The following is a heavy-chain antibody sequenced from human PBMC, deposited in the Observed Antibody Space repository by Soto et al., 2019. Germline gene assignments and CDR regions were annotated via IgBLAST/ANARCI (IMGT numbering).Heavy chain of an antibody. CDR3: ARGLISGSHYSGGWYYFDS. J-gene: IGHJ4*02. Sequence: QVQLQQSGAGLLKPSETLSLTCDVYGGSFSDIWTWIRQTPGKGLQWIGQINHSGSANYNPSLKSRVTISVHTSSSQFSLELSSVTAADTAVYYCARGLISGSHYSGGWYYFDSWGQGTQVTVSS. D-gene: IGHD1-26*01. CDR2: INHSGSA. CDR1: GGSFSDI. V-gene: IGHV4-34*01.